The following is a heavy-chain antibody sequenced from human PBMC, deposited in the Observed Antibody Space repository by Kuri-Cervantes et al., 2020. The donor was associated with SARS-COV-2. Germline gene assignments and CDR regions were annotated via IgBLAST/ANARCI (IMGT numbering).Heavy chain of an antibody. CDR2: IKQDGSGK. CDR1: GFTFSSYW. D-gene: IGHD1-14*01. J-gene: IGHJ4*02. CDR3: AREREVSGDF. Sequence: GGSLRLSCAASGFTFSSYWMSWVRQAPGKGLEWVANIKQDGSGKYYVDSVKGRFTISRDNAKNTLFLQMSNLRADDTAVYYCAREREVSGDFWGQGTLVTVSS. V-gene: IGHV3-7*01.